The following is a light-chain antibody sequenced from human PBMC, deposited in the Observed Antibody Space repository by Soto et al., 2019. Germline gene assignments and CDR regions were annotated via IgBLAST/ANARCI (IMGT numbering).Light chain of an antibody. V-gene: IGLV2-8*01. J-gene: IGLJ1*01. CDR2: EVS. CDR3: SAYAGSNTFV. CDR1: SSDVGSYNY. Sequence: QSALTQPPSASGSPGQSVTISCTGTSSDVGSYNYVSWYQQNPGKAPKLIIYEVSKRPPGVPDRFSGSKSGNTASLTVSGLQADDEADYYCSAYAGSNTFVFGTGTKLTVL.